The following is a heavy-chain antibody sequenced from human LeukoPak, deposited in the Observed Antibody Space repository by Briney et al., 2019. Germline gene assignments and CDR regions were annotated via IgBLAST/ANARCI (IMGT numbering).Heavy chain of an antibody. CDR3: ARVEMATIILDY. V-gene: IGHV4-59*01. J-gene: IGHJ4*02. CDR2: IYYSGST. D-gene: IGHD5-24*01. CDR1: GGSISSYY. Sequence: SETLSLTCTVSGGSISSYYWSWIRQPPGKGLEWIGYIYYSGSTNYNPSLKSRVTISVDTSKNQLSLKLSSVTAADTAVYYCARVEMATIILDYWGQGTLVTVSS.